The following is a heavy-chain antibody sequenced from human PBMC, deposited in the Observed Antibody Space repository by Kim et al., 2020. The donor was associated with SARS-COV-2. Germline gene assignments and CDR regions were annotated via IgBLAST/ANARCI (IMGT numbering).Heavy chain of an antibody. Sequence: GGSLRLSCAASGFTVSSNYMSWVRQAPGKGLEWVSVIYSGGSTYYADSVKGRFTISRDNSKNTLYLQMNSLRAEDTAVYYCARDIFTMTSQGMDVWGQGTTVTVSS. CDR1: GFTVSSNY. V-gene: IGHV3-66*01. J-gene: IGHJ6*02. D-gene: IGHD3-22*01. CDR3: ARDIFTMTSQGMDV. CDR2: IYSGGST.